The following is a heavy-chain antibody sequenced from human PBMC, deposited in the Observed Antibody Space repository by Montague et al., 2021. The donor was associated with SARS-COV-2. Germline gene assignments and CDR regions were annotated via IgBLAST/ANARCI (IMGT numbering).Heavy chain of an antibody. CDR2: MYYSGST. CDR3: ARVRGYTIFGVVIISAFDI. Sequence: SETLSLTCTVSGGSISSYYWSWIRQPPGKGLEWIGYMYYSGSTNYNPSLKSRVTISVDTSKNQFSLKLSSVTAADTAVYYCARVRGYTIFGVVIISAFDIWGQGTMVTVSS. J-gene: IGHJ3*02. V-gene: IGHV4-59*01. D-gene: IGHD3-3*01. CDR1: GGSISSYY.